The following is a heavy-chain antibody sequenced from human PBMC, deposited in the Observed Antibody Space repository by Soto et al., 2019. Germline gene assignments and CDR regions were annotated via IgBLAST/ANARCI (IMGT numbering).Heavy chain of an antibody. CDR1: GFTFSSYA. CDR2: ISSNGGST. J-gene: IGHJ1*01. D-gene: IGHD3-3*01. V-gene: IGHV3-64*01. CDR3: ARLWTIFGVAPN. Sequence: GALRLSCAASGFTFSSYAMHWVRQAPGKGLEYVSAISSNGGSTYYANSVKGRFTISRDNSKNTLYLQMGSLRAEDMAVYYCARLWTIFGVAPNGGQVTLVTVSS.